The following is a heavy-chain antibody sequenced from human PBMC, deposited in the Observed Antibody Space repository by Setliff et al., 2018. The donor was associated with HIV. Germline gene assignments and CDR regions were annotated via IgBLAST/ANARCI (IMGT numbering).Heavy chain of an antibody. CDR1: DDSFSNYD. Sequence: SETLSLTCVVSDDSFSNYDWTWIRQSPGKTLEWIGYISSSGITNYNPSLRSRVTIPIETSNTRFSLWLRSATAADTATYFCARLGRAIDDGGSSLRLDFWGQGMLVTVSS. D-gene: IGHD2-21*01. CDR3: ARLGRAIDDGGSSLRLDF. J-gene: IGHJ4*02. V-gene: IGHV4-4*09. CDR2: ISSSGIT.